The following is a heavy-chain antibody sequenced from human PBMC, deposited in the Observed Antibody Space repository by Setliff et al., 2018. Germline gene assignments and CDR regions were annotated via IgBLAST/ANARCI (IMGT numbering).Heavy chain of an antibody. Sequence: PSETLSLTCAVYGGSFSTYYWIWIRQPPGKGLEWIGEINHSGSTNYNPSLKSRVTISVDTSKNQFSLKLSSVTAADTALYYCARGGIAAAGIKYWGQGTLVTVSS. D-gene: IGHD6-13*01. CDR2: INHSGST. J-gene: IGHJ4*02. V-gene: IGHV4-34*01. CDR1: GGSFSTYY. CDR3: ARGGIAAAGIKY.